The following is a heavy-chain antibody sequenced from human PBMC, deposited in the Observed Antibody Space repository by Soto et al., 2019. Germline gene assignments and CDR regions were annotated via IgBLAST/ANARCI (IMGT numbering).Heavy chain of an antibody. V-gene: IGHV5-51*01. CDR1: GYSFANYW. CDR3: ATPSPRYSSSTNCYPRALEP. CDR2: IYPGDSDT. J-gene: IGHJ3*01. D-gene: IGHD2-2*01. Sequence: GESLKISCKGSGYSFANYWIAWVRQVSGKGLEWMGFIYPGDSDTRYSPSFQGQVTISVDTSISTAYLQWNSLKASDTAMYYCATPSPRYSSSTNCYPRALEPWGQGRIVTVSS.